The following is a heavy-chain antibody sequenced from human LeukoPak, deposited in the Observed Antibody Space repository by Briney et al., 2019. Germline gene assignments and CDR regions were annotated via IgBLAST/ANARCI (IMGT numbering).Heavy chain of an antibody. J-gene: IGHJ3*02. CDR3: ALRASHDYGDPDDAFDI. Sequence: GGSLRLSCAASGFTFSSYEMNWVRQAPGKGLEWVGRTRNKANSYTTEYAASVKGRFTISRDDSKNSLYLQMNSLKTEDTAVYYCALRASHDYGDPDDAFDIWGQGTMVTVSS. D-gene: IGHD4-17*01. CDR1: GFTFSSYE. CDR2: TRNKANSYTT. V-gene: IGHV3-72*01.